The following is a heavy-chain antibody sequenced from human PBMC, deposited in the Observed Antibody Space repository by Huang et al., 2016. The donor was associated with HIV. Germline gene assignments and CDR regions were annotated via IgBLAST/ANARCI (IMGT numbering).Heavy chain of an antibody. D-gene: IGHD6-19*01. CDR2: GNGDGLT. J-gene: IGHJ5*02. CDR3: ARDKEAGTPFFDP. Sequence: QVQLVQSGAEVEKPGASVNLSCKASGFNFLTYAVHWGRQAPGKRLEWMGWGNGDGLTKYSQKFQGRVTITRDRSASTVYVDFKSLTYEDTAVYYCARDKEAGTPFFDPWGQGTLVTVSS. CDR1: GFNFLTYA. V-gene: IGHV1-3*01.